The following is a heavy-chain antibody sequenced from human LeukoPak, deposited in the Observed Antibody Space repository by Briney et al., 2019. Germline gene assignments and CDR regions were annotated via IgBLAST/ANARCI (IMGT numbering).Heavy chain of an antibody. CDR3: TWSGLKIES. CDR2: IKKKSDGATT. CDR1: GFTFTNYW. D-gene: IGHD3-3*01. V-gene: IGHV3-15*01. Sequence: SGGSLRLSCAASGFTFTNYWMSWVRQAPGKGLEWLGQIKKKSDGATTAYAAPVKGRFTISRDDSKNTLFLQMNSLKTEDTALYYCTWSGLKIESWGQGTLVTVSS. J-gene: IGHJ4*02.